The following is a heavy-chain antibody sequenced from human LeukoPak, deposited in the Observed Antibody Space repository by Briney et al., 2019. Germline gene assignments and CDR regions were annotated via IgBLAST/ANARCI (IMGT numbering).Heavy chain of an antibody. Sequence: ASVKVSCKASGYTFTGYYMHWVRQAPGQGLEWMGWINPNSGGTNYAQKFQGRVTMTRDTSISTAYMELSRLRSDDTAVYYCARVPQGMKLRYYDSSGYSDTRNYWGQGTLVTVSS. D-gene: IGHD3-22*01. CDR1: GYTFTGYY. V-gene: IGHV1-2*02. CDR2: INPNSGGT. J-gene: IGHJ4*02. CDR3: ARVPQGMKLRYYDSSGYSDTRNY.